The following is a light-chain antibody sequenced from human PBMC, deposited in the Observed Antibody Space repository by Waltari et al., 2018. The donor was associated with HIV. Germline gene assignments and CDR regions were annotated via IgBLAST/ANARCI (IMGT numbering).Light chain of an antibody. CDR3: QQSYGSPQT. CDR2: TAS. J-gene: IGKJ5*01. Sequence: DIQMTQSPSSLSASVGDRVTITCRASQSISDYLNWYQHKSGQAPNLLIYTASILQSGVPSRFSGSGSGTDFTLTISSLQPEDSATYYCQQSYGSPQTFGQGTRLEIK. V-gene: IGKV1-39*01. CDR1: QSISDY.